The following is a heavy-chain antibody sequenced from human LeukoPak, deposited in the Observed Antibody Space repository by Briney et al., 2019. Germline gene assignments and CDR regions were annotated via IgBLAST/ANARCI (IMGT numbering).Heavy chain of an antibody. V-gene: IGHV3-30*18. D-gene: IGHD3-22*01. CDR2: ISYDGSNK. CDR3: AKGQYYYDSSGYYS. J-gene: IGHJ5*02. CDR1: GFTFSSYG. Sequence: PGRSLRLSCAASGFTFSSYGMHWVRQAPGKGLEWVAVISYDGSNKYYADSVKGRFTISRDNSKNTPYLQMNSLRAEDTAVYYCAKGQYYYDSSGYYSWGQGTLVTVSS.